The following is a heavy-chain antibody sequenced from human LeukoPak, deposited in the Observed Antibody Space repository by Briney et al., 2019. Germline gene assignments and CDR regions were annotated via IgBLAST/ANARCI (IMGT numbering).Heavy chain of an antibody. V-gene: IGHV3-30*03. CDR1: GFTFSSYG. CDR3: AREPFDY. CDR2: ISYDGSNK. J-gene: IGHJ4*02. Sequence: GGSLRLSCAASGFTFSSYGMHWVRQAPGKGLEWVAVISYDGSNKYYADSVKGRFTISRDNSKNTLYLQMNSLRDEDTAVYYCAREPFDYWGQGILVTVSS.